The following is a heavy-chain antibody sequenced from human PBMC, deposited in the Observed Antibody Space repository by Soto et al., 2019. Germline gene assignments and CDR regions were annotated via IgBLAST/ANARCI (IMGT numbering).Heavy chain of an antibody. V-gene: IGHV3-30*09. CDR3: ATSKIYFFQSGGSHHVPLGF. CDR1: GFPFSSYT. CDR2: ISFDGSSK. J-gene: IGHJ4*02. D-gene: IGHD2-15*01. Sequence: GGSLRLSCTASGFPFSSYTMHWLRPAPGKWMEWVGIISFDGSSKYYAEWLKGRIVISRDNYKDSLYLQMDTLRPDDTAVYYCATSKIYFFQSGGSHHVPLGFWGQGTLVTVSS.